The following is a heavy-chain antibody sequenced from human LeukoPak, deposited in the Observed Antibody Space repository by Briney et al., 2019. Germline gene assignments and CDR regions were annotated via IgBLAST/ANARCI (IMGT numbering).Heavy chain of an antibody. CDR3: ARAQHFRLYDSSGYYPY. J-gene: IGHJ4*02. CDR1: GFTFSSYA. V-gene: IGHV3-30*04. D-gene: IGHD3-22*01. CDR2: ISYDGSNK. Sequence: GGSLRLSCAASGFTFSSYAMHWVRQAPGKGLEWVAVISYDGSNKYYADSVKGRFTISRDNSKNTLYLQMNSLRAEDTAVYYCARAQHFRLYDSSGYYPYWGQGTLVTVSS.